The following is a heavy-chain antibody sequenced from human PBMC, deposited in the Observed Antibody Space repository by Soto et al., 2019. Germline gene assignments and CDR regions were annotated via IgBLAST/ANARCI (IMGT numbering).Heavy chain of an antibody. CDR2: ISYDGSNK. D-gene: IGHD1-7*01. V-gene: IGHV3-30-3*01. CDR1: GFTFSSYA. CDR3: ARVKELRGRGGIDY. Sequence: QVQLVESGGGVVQPGRSLRLSCAASGFTFSSYAMHWVRQAPGKGLEWVAVISYDGSNKYYADSVKGRFTISRDNSKDTLYLQRNSLGAEDTAVYYCARVKELRGRGGIDYWGQGTLVTVSS. J-gene: IGHJ4*02.